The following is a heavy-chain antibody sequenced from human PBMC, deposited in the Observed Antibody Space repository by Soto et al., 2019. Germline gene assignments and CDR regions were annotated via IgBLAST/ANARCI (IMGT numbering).Heavy chain of an antibody. CDR2: ISYDGSNK. CDR1: GFTFSSYG. D-gene: IGHD1-26*01. V-gene: IGHV3-30*03. Sequence: QVQLVESGGGVVQPGRSLRLSCAASGFTFSSYGMHWVRQAPGKGLEWVAVISYDGSNKYYADSVKGRFTISRDNSKNTLYLQMNSLRAEDXXXXXXXXXXAVSGSYFXXWGXG. J-gene: IGHJ4*02. CDR3: XXXXAVSGSYFXX.